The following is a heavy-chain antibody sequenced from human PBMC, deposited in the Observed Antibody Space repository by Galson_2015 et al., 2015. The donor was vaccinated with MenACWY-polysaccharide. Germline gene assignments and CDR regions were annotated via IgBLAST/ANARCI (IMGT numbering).Heavy chain of an antibody. CDR1: GYTFTDYY. CDR3: ARVSGGASCFY. D-gene: IGHD2-21*01. Sequence: SVKVSCKASGYTFTDYYVHWVRQAPGQGLEWMGWIDPNSGGTNYAQKFQGRVTMTRDTSISIAYMELSSLRSDDTAVCYCARVSGGASCFYWGQGTRVTVAS. CDR2: IDPNSGGT. J-gene: IGHJ4*02. V-gene: IGHV1-2*02.